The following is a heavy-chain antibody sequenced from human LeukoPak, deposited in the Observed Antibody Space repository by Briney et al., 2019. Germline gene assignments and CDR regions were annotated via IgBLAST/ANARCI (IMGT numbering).Heavy chain of an antibody. V-gene: IGHV3-21*01. D-gene: IGHD6-13*01. CDR1: GFTFSSYS. Sequence: PGGSLRLSCAASGFTFSSYSVNWVRQAPGKGLEWVSSISSSSGYSYYADSVKGRFTISRDNAKNSLYLQMNSLRAEDTAVYYCAREASSSWYLDFWGQGTLVTVSS. CDR3: AREASSSWYLDF. CDR2: ISSSSGYS. J-gene: IGHJ4*02.